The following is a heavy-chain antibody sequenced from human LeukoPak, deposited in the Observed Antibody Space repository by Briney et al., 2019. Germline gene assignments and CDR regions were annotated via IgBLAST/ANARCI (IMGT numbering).Heavy chain of an antibody. J-gene: IGHJ4*02. CDR3: ARDIGEPDDY. D-gene: IGHD3-10*01. CDR1: GFTFSSYA. V-gene: IGHV3-21*01. CDR2: ISSSSSYI. Sequence: TGGSLRLSCAASGFTFSSYAMSWVRQAPGKGLEWVSSISSSSSYIYYADSVKGRFTISRDNAKNSLYLQMNSLRAEDTAVYYCARDIGEPDDYWGQGTLVTVSS.